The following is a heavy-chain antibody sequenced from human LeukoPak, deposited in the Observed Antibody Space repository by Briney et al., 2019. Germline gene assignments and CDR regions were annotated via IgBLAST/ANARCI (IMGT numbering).Heavy chain of an antibody. CDR3: ARFALKTPPTD. CDR1: GFIFSSYS. V-gene: IGHV3-48*01. CDR2: ISSSSGTI. J-gene: IGHJ4*02. Sequence: GGSLRLSCVGSGFIFSSYSMNWVRQAPGKGLEWISYISSSSGTIYYADSVKGRFTISRDNAKNSLYLQMNSLRAEDAAVYYCARFALKTPPTDWGQGTLVTVSS.